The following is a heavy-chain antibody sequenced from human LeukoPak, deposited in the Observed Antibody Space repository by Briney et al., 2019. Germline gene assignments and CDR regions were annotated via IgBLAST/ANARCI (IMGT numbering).Heavy chain of an antibody. J-gene: IGHJ6*03. D-gene: IGHD3-10*01. Sequence: GSLRLSCAASGFTFSSHGMSWIRQPPGEGLEWIGYIYYSGSTNYNPSLKSRVTISVDTSKNQFSLKLSSVTAADPAVYYCARERLVRGVTYYYYYMDVWGKGTTVTISS. CDR3: ARERLVRGVTYYYYYMDV. CDR2: IYYSGST. V-gene: IGHV4-59*11. CDR1: GFTFSSHG.